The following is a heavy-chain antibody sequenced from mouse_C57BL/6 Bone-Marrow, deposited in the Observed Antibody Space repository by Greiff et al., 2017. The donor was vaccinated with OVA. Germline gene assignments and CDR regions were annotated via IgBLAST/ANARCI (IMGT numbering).Heavy chain of an antibody. CDR3: TRGDYDVFAY. D-gene: IGHD2-4*01. CDR1: GYTFTSYW. J-gene: IGHJ3*01. V-gene: IGHV1-5*01. Sequence: VQLQQSGTVLARPGASVKMSCKTSGYTFTSYWMHWVKQRPGQGLEWIGAIYPGNSDTSYNQKFKGKAKLTAVTSASTAYRELSSLRNEDSAVYYCTRGDYDVFAYWGQGTLVTVSA. CDR2: IYPGNSDT.